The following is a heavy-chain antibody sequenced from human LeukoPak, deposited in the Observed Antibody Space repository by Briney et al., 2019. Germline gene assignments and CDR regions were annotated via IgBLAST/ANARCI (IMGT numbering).Heavy chain of an antibody. J-gene: IGHJ4*02. CDR1: GFTFSGYA. Sequence: GGSLRLSCAASGFTFSGYAMSWVRQAPGKGLEWVSAISGSGGSTYYADSVKGRFTISRDNSKNTLYLQMNSLRAEDTAVYYCAKDLQLWLRLFDYWGQGTLVTVSS. CDR3: AKDLQLWLRLFDY. CDR2: ISGSGGST. D-gene: IGHD5-18*01. V-gene: IGHV3-23*01.